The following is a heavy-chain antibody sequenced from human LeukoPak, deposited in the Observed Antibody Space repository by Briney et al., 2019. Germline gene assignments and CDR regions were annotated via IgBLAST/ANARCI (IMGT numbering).Heavy chain of an antibody. D-gene: IGHD6-19*01. Sequence: SVKVTCKASGGTFSSYAISWMRQAPGQGLEWMGRIIPIFGTANYAQKFQGRVTITADEYTSTAYMELSSLRSEDTAVYYCARQTYNSGWYWGQGTLVTVSS. CDR1: GGTFSSYA. J-gene: IGHJ4*02. CDR2: IIPIFGTA. CDR3: ARQTYNSGWY. V-gene: IGHV1-69*13.